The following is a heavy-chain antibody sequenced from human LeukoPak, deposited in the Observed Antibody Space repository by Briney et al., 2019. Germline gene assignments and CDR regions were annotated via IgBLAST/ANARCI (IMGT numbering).Heavy chain of an antibody. V-gene: IGHV3-7*03. J-gene: IGHJ4*02. D-gene: IGHD6-6*01. CDR2: IKQDGSEK. Sequence: GGSLRLSCAASGFTFSSYWMSWVRQAPGKGLEWVANIKQDGSEKYYVDSVKGRFTISRDNAKNSLYLQMSGLRAEDTAVYYCAKDERQYSSSCFDYWGQGTLVTVSS. CDR1: GFTFSSYW. CDR3: AKDERQYSSSCFDY.